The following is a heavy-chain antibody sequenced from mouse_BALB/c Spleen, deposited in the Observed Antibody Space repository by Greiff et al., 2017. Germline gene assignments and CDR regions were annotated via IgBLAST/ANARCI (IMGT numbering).Heavy chain of an antibody. V-gene: IGHV7-3*02. CDR3: ARDEWFAY. CDR2: IRNKANGYTT. CDR1: GFTFTDYY. Sequence: EVHLVESGGGLVQPGGSLRLSCATSGFTFTDYYMSWVRQPPGKALEWLGFIRNKANGYTTEYSASVKGRFTISRDNSQSILYLQMNTLRAEDSATYYCARDEWFAYWGQGTLVTVSA. J-gene: IGHJ3*01.